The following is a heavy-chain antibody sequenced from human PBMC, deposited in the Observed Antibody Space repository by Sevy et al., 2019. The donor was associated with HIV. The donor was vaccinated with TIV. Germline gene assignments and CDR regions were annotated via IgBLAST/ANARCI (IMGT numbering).Heavy chain of an antibody. CDR1: GGSISSHSYY. CDR2: IPYSGRT. Sequence: SETLSLTCSVSGGSISSHSYYWTWIRQHPGKGLEWIGYIPYSGRTYYNPSLKSRVTISLDTSKNQFSLRLRSVTAADTAVYYCARDHGYSNGWFPYYYYHGMDIWGPGTTVTVSS. V-gene: IGHV4-31*03. D-gene: IGHD6-19*01. J-gene: IGHJ6*02. CDR3: ARDHGYSNGWFPYYYYHGMDI.